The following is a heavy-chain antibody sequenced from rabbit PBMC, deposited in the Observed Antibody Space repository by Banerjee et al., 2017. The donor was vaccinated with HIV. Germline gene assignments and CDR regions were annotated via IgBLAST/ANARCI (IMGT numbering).Heavy chain of an antibody. CDR3: ARDPLYTVGGGYDL. J-gene: IGHJ4*01. CDR1: GFTISSSYY. Sequence: QSLEESGGGLVQPEGSLALTCKASGFTISSSYYMCWVRQAPGKGLEWIACIDAGSSGSYYASWAKGRFTISKTSSTTVTLQMTSLTAADTATYFCARDPLYTVGGGYDLWGPGTLVTVS. CDR2: IDAGSSGS. D-gene: IGHD1-1*01. V-gene: IGHV1S40*01.